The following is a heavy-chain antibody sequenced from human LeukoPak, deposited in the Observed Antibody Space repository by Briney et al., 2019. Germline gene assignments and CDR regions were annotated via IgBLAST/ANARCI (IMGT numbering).Heavy chain of an antibody. D-gene: IGHD3-10*01. CDR2: INPNSGGT. V-gene: IGHV1-2*02. Sequence: GASVKVSCKASGYTFTGYYMHWVRQAPGQGLEWMGWINPNSGGTNYAQKFQGRVTMTRDTSISTAYMELSRLRSDDTAVYYCAREMSYGSGSYGPDAFDIWSQGTMVTVSS. CDR1: GYTFTGYY. J-gene: IGHJ3*02. CDR3: AREMSYGSGSYGPDAFDI.